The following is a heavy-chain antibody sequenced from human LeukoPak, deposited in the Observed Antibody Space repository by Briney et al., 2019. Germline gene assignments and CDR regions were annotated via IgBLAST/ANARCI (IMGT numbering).Heavy chain of an antibody. V-gene: IGHV3-23*01. J-gene: IGHJ4*02. CDR2: VVGSASTT. CDR1: GFTFSNFA. Sequence: GGSLRLSCAASGFTFSNFAMSWVRQAPGKGLEWVSGVVGSASTTYYAESVRGRVTISRDNSKNTLYLQMNGLRAEDTAIYYCAKGIGQRTHHTGGFDYWGQGTLVTVSS. CDR3: AKGIGQRTHHTGGFDY. D-gene: IGHD6-25*01.